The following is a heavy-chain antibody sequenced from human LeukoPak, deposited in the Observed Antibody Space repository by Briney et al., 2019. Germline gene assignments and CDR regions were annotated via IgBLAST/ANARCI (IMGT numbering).Heavy chain of an antibody. J-gene: IGHJ4*02. CDR1: GYTFTSYG. CDR2: ISAYNGNT. Sequence: GASVKVSCKASGYTFTSYGISWVRQAPGQGLAWMGWISAYNGNTNYAQKLQGRVTMTTDTSTSTAYMELRSLRSDDTAVYYCARDEEDTAMVPFDYWGQGTLVTVSS. CDR3: ARDEEDTAMVPFDY. D-gene: IGHD5-18*01. V-gene: IGHV1-18*01.